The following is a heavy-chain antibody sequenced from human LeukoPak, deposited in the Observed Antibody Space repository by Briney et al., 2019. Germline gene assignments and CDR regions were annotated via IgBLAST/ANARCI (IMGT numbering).Heavy chain of an antibody. CDR3: ARTYYDFWSGYYSHEGNPFDY. Sequence: GGALRLSCAASGFTFSSYSMNWVRQAPGKGLEWVSYISSTSSTIYYADSVKGRFTISRDNAKNSLYLEMNSLRAEDTAVYYCARTYYDFWSGYYSHEGNPFDYWGQGTLVTVSS. CDR2: ISSTSSTI. D-gene: IGHD3-3*01. J-gene: IGHJ4*02. V-gene: IGHV3-48*01. CDR1: GFTFSSYS.